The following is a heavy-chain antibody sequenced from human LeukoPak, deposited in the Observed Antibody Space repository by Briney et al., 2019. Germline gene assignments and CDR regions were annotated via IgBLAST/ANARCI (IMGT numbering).Heavy chain of an antibody. D-gene: IGHD2-15*01. CDR3: ARPRRYCSGGSCYFDY. CDR1: GYTFTGYY. J-gene: IGHJ4*02. Sequence: ASVKVSCKASGYTFTGYYMHWVRQAPGQGLECMGWINPNSGGTNYAQKFQGRVTMTRDTSISTAYMELSRLRSDDTAVYYCARPRRYCSGGSCYFDYWGQGTLVTVSS. CDR2: INPNSGGT. V-gene: IGHV1-2*02.